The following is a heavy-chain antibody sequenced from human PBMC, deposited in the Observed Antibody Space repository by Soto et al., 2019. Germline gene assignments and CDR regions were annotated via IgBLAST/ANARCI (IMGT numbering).Heavy chain of an antibody. D-gene: IGHD6-13*01. CDR1: GFTFSNYG. Sequence: EVQLLESGGGLVQPGGSLRLSCAASGFTFSNYGMNWIRLAPGEGLEWVSTVSPAGSTFYADSVRGRFTISRDNSKSTVDLQMNGLRVDDTAIYYCVRSWAYWGQGTVVTVSS. V-gene: IGHV3-23*01. J-gene: IGHJ4*02. CDR3: VRSWAY. CDR2: VSPAGST.